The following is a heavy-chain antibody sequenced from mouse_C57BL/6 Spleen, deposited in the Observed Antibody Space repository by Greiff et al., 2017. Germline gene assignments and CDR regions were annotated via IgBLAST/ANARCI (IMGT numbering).Heavy chain of an antibody. CDR1: GYAFSSYW. Sequence: VQLQQSGAELVKPGASVKISCKASGYAFSSYWMNWVKQRPGKGLEWIGQIYPGDGATYYNGKFKGKATLTADKSSSTAYMQLSSVTSEDSSVDFWARWDYGNYDAWGQGTTLTVSS. CDR2: IYPGDGAT. D-gene: IGHD2-1*01. J-gene: IGHJ2*01. V-gene: IGHV1-80*01. CDR3: ARWDYGNYDA.